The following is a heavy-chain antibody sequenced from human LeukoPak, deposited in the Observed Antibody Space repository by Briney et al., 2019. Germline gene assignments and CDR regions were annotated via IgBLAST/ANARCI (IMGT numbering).Heavy chain of an antibody. CDR2: INPKSGGT. V-gene: IGHV1-2*02. D-gene: IGHD6-13*01. CDR1: GYTFTGYY. Sequence: ASVKVSCKASGYTFTGYYMHWVRQAPGQGREGMGWINPKSGGTNYAQNFQGRVTITRDTSITTGYMELSRLGSDASAVYYCASLNWYANWFDPWGQGTLVIVSS. CDR3: ASLNWYANWFDP. J-gene: IGHJ5*02.